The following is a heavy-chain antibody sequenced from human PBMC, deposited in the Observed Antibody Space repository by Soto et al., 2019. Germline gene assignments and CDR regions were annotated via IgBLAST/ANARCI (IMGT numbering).Heavy chain of an antibody. Sequence: SVKVSCKASAGTFSSYGISWVRQAPGQGLEWMGGIMPIFGTPNYAQKFQGRVTITADESTSTGYMELSSLTSEDTAVYYCAIERSWKSYYYDSSGQYCYGLDVWGQGTPVTVS. CDR3: AIERSWKSYYYDSSGQYCYGLDV. V-gene: IGHV1-69*13. D-gene: IGHD3-22*01. J-gene: IGHJ6*02. CDR2: IMPIFGTP. CDR1: AGTFSSYG.